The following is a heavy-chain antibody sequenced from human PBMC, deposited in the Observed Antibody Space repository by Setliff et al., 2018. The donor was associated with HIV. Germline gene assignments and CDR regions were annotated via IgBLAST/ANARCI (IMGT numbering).Heavy chain of an antibody. V-gene: IGHV3-7*01. CDR1: GGSFSGHY. Sequence: QASETLSLTCAVYGGSFSGHYWSWIRQAPGKGLEWLANINQDGSEQNSADSLKGRFSVSKDNAKNSLSLQMNSLRAEDTAVYYCARGLCSGGNCYFVNWGQGTLVTVSS. D-gene: IGHD2-15*01. J-gene: IGHJ4*02. CDR2: INQDGSEQ. CDR3: ARGLCSGGNCYFVN.